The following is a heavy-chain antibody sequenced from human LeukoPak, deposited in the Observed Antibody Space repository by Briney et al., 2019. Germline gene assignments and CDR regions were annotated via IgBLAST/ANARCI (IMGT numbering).Heavy chain of an antibody. V-gene: IGHV3-48*03. Sequence: PGGSLRLSCAASGFTFSSHEMNWVRQAPGKGLEWVSYISSSGSTIYYADSVKGRFTISRDNAKNSLYLQMDSLRAEDTAVYYCAREIYDYVWGSYLLDYWGQGTLVTVSS. CDR3: AREIYDYVWGSYLLDY. CDR1: GFTFSSHE. J-gene: IGHJ4*02. CDR2: ISSSGSTI. D-gene: IGHD3-16*02.